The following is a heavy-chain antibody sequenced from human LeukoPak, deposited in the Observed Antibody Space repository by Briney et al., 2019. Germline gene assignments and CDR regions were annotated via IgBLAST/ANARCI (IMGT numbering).Heavy chain of an antibody. CDR3: ARGRPYGSGSYYKVMGYYYMDV. Sequence: PSETLSLTCAVYGGSFSGYYWSWIRQPPGKGLEWIGEINHSGSTNYNPSLKSRVTISVDTSKNQFSLKLSSVTAADTAVYYCARGRPYGSGSYYKVMGYYYMDVWGKGTTVTVSS. CDR2: INHSGST. CDR1: GGSFSGYY. J-gene: IGHJ6*03. V-gene: IGHV4-34*01. D-gene: IGHD3-10*01.